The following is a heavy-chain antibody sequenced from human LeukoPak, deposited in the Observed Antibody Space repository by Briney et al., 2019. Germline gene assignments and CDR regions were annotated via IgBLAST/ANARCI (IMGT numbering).Heavy chain of an antibody. CDR2: MSPKSANT. D-gene: IGHD3-16*01. CDR1: GYTFTGYY. CDR3: ARTPPRGLIDF. J-gene: IGHJ4*02. V-gene: IGHV1-8*02. Sequence: GASVKVSCKASGYTFTGYYMHWVRQAAGQGLEWMGWMSPKSANTGFAQKFQGRVTITRDTSISTAYMELSSLTSEDTAVYYCARTPPRGLIDFWGQGTLVTVSS.